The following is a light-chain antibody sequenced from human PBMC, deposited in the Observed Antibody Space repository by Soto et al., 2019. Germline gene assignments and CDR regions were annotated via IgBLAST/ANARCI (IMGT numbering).Light chain of an antibody. CDR3: SSYTSSTPSVV. V-gene: IGLV2-14*01. CDR1: SSDIGGYNY. CDR2: EVS. Sequence: QSALTQPASVSGSPGQSITISCTGTSSDIGGYNYVSWYQQHPGKAPKLMIYEVSNRPSGVSNRFSGSKSGNTASLTISGLQAEDEADYDCSSYTSSTPSVVFGGGTKLTVL. J-gene: IGLJ2*01.